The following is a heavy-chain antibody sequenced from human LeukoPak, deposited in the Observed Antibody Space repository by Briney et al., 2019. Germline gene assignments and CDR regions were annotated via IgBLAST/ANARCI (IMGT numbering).Heavy chain of an antibody. CDR1: GFAFSDYY. J-gene: IGHJ4*02. CDR2: ISSSGSTI. V-gene: IGHV3-11*04. Sequence: PGGSLRLSCAASGFAFSDYYMSWIRQAPGKGLEWVSYISSSGSTIYYADSVKGRFTISRDNAKNSLYLQMNSLRAEDTAVYYCAKDKSMVATENFDYWGQGTLVTVSS. D-gene: IGHD5-12*01. CDR3: AKDKSMVATENFDY.